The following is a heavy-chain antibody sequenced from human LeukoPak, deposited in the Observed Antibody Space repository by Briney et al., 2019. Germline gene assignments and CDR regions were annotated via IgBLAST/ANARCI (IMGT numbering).Heavy chain of an antibody. CDR1: GYTFTSYD. D-gene: IGHD2-2*01. CDR2: MNPNSGNT. CDR3: ARGGMAYVVPAATSDY. Sequence: GASVKVSCKASGYTFTSYDINWVRQATGQGLEWMGWMNPNSGNTGYAQKFQGRVTMTRNTSISTAYMELSSLRSEDTAVYYCARGGMAYVVPAATSDYWGQGTLVTVSS. J-gene: IGHJ4*02. V-gene: IGHV1-8*01.